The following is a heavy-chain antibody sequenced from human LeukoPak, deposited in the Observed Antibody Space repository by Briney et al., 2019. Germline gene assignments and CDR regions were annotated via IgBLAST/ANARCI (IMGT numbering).Heavy chain of an antibody. J-gene: IGHJ4*02. D-gene: IGHD4-17*01. Sequence: PSETLSLTCTVSGGSISSYYWSWIRQPPGKGLEWIGYIYYSGSTNYNPSLKSRVTISVDTSKNQFSLKLSSVTAADTAVYYCARGTLTTVTIFDYWGQGTLVTVSS. CDR3: ARGTLTTVTIFDY. CDR2: IYYSGST. V-gene: IGHV4-59*01. CDR1: GGSISSYY.